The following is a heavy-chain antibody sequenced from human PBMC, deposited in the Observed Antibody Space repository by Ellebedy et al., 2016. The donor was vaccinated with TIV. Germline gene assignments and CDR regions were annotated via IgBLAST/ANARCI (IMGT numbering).Heavy chain of an antibody. CDR2: INSDGSST. D-gene: IGHD3-16*02. J-gene: IGHJ4*02. Sequence: GESLKISXAASGFTFSSYWMHWVRQAPGKGLVWVSRINSDGSSTSYADSVKGRFTISRDNAKNTLYLQMNSLRAEDTAVYYCARDLSGIGYWGQGTLVTVSP. CDR1: GFTFSSYW. CDR3: ARDLSGIGY. V-gene: IGHV3-74*01.